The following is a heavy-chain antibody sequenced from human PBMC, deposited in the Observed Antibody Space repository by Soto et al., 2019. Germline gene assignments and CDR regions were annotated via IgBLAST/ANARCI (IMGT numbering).Heavy chain of an antibody. CDR3: AREETAWPLAYGLDV. CDR1: GFTFRSYS. J-gene: IGHJ6*02. V-gene: IGHV3-21*01. CDR2: ITSRSDI. D-gene: IGHD2-21*02. Sequence: GGSLRLSCSASGFTFRSYSMNWVRQAPGKGLEWVASITSRSDIYYADSLKGRFTIARDNAKNSASLQMDNLRVEDTAVYYCAREETAWPLAYGLDVWGQGTTVNVSS.